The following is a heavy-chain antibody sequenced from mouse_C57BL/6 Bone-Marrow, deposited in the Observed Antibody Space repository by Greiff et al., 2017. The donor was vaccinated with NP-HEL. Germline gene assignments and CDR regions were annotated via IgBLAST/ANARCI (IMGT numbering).Heavy chain of an antibody. Sequence: QVHVKQSGPGLVQPSQSLSITCTVSGFSLTSYGVHWVRQSPGKGLEWLGVIWSGGSTDYNAAFISRLSISKDNSKSQVFFKMNSLQADDTAIYYCARRGDYDYPYWAMDYWGQGTSVTVSS. J-gene: IGHJ4*01. V-gene: IGHV2-2*01. CDR3: ARRGDYDYPYWAMDY. D-gene: IGHD2-4*01. CDR1: GFSLTSYG. CDR2: IWSGGST.